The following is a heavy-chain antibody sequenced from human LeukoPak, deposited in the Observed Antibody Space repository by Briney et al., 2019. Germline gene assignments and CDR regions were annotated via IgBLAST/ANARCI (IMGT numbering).Heavy chain of an antibody. Sequence: SETLSLTCTVSGGSIYSSYWSWIRQPPGKGLEWIGYIYYSGNTNYTPSLKSRVAISVDTSNNQLSLKLSSVTAADTAVYYCARHRAPGTRHAFDIWGQGTMVTVSS. CDR1: GGSIYSSY. V-gene: IGHV4-59*08. J-gene: IGHJ3*02. CDR3: ARHRAPGTRHAFDI. D-gene: IGHD1-1*01. CDR2: IYYSGNT.